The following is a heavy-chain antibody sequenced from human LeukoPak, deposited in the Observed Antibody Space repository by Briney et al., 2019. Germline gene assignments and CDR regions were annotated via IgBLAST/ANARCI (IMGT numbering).Heavy chain of an antibody. J-gene: IGHJ5*02. D-gene: IGHD3-10*01. CDR2: IYTSGST. Sequence: SETLSLTCTVSGGSISSYYWSWIRQPAGKGLEWIGRIYTSGSTNYNPSLKSRVTMSVDPSKNQFSLKLSSVTAADTAVYYCARDATMVRGVIIEYNWFDPWGQGTLVTVSS. CDR3: ARDATMVRGVIIEYNWFDP. CDR1: GGSISSYY. V-gene: IGHV4-4*07.